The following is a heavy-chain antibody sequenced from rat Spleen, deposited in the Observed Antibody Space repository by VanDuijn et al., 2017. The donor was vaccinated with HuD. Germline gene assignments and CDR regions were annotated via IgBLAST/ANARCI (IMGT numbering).Heavy chain of an antibody. J-gene: IGHJ2*01. CDR3: AKDREGGYAFEH. CDR2: INIDGGTT. V-gene: IGHV5-58*01. Sequence: EVQLVESGGGLVQPGRSMKLSCVASGFTFNSYWMYWIRQAPGRGLEWVSSINIDGGTTYYPDSVKGRFTISRDNTKNTVYLQMNTLRSEDTATYYCAKDREGGYAFEHWGQGVMVTVSS. CDR1: GFTFNSYW. D-gene: IGHD1-11*01.